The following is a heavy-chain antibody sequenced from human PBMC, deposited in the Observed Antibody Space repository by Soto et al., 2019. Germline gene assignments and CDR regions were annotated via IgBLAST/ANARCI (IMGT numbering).Heavy chain of an antibody. D-gene: IGHD3-3*01. CDR2: IYYSGST. CDR3: ARVGRLRFLEWRYYYGMDV. J-gene: IGHJ6*02. V-gene: IGHV4-38-2*01. CDR1: GDSISRGYY. Sequence: SETLSLTCAVSGDSISRGYYWGWIRQPPGKGLEWIGSIYYSGSTYYNPSLKSRVTISVDTSKNQFSLKLSSVTAADTAVYYCARVGRLRFLEWRYYYGMDVWGQGTTVTVSS.